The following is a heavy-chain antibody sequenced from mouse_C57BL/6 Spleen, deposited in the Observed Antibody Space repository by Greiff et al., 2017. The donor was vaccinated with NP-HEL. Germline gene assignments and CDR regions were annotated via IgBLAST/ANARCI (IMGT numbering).Heavy chain of an antibody. J-gene: IGHJ2*01. Sequence: VQLQQSGAELMKPGASVKLSCKATGYTFTGYWIEWVKQRPGHGLEWIGEILPGGGSTNYNEKFKGKATFTADTSSNTAYMQLSSLTTEDSAIYYCGRKDDGSYYFDYWGQGTTLTVSS. CDR2: ILPGGGST. CDR1: GYTFTGYW. V-gene: IGHV1-9*01. CDR3: GRKDDGSYYFDY. D-gene: IGHD1-1*02.